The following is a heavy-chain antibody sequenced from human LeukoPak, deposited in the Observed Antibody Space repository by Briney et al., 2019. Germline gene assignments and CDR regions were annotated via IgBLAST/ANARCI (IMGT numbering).Heavy chain of an antibody. CDR2: IHSGGET. CDR3: XXXXXXXXSSGYGPDR. D-gene: IGHD3-22*01. CDR1: GFSVSNNY. Sequence: QSGGSLRLSCAASGFSVSNNYMSWVRQAPGKGLEWVSVIHSGGETYYTDSVKGRFTISRDNSKNTLYLQMNSLRAEDTAVYYCXXXXXXXXSSGYGPDRWGQGTLVTVSS. V-gene: IGHV3-53*01. J-gene: IGHJ5*02.